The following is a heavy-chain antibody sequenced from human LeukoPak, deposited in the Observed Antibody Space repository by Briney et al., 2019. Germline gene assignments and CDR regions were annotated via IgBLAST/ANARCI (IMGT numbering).Heavy chain of an antibody. J-gene: IGHJ4*02. CDR1: GGTFSSYA. V-gene: IGHV1-69*05. CDR3: AREGLDY. Sequence: ASVKVSCKASGGTFSSYAISWVRQAPGRGLEWMGGIIPIFGTANYAQKFQGRVTITTDASITTAYMELSGLRSEDTALYYCAREGLDYWGQGTLVTVSS. CDR2: IIPIFGTA.